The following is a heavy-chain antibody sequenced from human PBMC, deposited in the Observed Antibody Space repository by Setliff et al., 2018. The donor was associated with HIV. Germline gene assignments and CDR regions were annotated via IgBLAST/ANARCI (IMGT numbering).Heavy chain of an antibody. Sequence: GASVKVSCKISGYIFSHYGVTWVRQAPGQGLEYMGYISGYTGITHYAQSFQGRVTMTTDPSKYTAYMELRSLKYDDTAVYYCARGLPADGYAFDLWGQGTMVTVS. D-gene: IGHD6-13*01. J-gene: IGHJ3*01. CDR1: GYIFSHYG. CDR3: ARGLPADGYAFDL. CDR2: ISGYTGIT. V-gene: IGHV1-18*01.